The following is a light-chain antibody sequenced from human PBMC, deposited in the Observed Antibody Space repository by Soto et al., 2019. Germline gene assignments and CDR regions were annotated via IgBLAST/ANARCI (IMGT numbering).Light chain of an antibody. V-gene: IGKV1-5*03. CDR3: QQYNSYPLT. CDR1: QSVSSW. J-gene: IGKJ4*01. Sequence: DIQMTQSPSTLSASVGERVTITCRASQSVSSWLAWYQQKPGKAPKLLIYKASSLESGVPSRFSGSGSGAAFTLTISSLQPDDFATYYCQQYNSYPLTFGGGTKVDIK. CDR2: KAS.